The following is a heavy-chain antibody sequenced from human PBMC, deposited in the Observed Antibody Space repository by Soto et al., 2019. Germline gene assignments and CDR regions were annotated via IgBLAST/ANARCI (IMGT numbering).Heavy chain of an antibody. D-gene: IGHD1-1*01. J-gene: IGHJ5*02. CDR2: INSGSSTI. V-gene: IGHV3-48*02. Sequence: EVQLVESGGGLVQPGGSLRLSCAASGFTFSSYSMNWVRQAPGKGLEWISYINSGSSTIYYADSVKGRFTISRDNAQNALYLQMNSLRDEDTAVYYCASEGAGNGVHARHWFDPGGQGALVTVSS. CDR3: ASEGAGNGVHARHWFDP. CDR1: GFTFSSYS.